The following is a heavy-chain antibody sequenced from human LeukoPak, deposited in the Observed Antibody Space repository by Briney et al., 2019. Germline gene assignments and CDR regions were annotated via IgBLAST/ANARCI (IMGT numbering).Heavy chain of an antibody. CDR3: ARVMSGYYVVLDV. CDR1: GLTFNKYW. J-gene: IGHJ3*01. CDR2: IRTDGLET. Sequence: PGGSLRLSCVASGLTFNKYWMHWVRQAPGKGLVWVSRIRTDGLETSYADSVKGRFTVSRDNAKNTLYLQMNSLRAEDTAVYYCARVMSGYYVVLDVWGQGTKVTVSS. D-gene: IGHD3-3*01. V-gene: IGHV3-74*01.